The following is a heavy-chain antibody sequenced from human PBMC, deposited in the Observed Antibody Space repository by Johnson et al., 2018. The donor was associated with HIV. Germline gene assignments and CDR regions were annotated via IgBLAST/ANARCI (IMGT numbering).Heavy chain of an antibody. CDR2: IYSGGST. CDR3: ARDRVGATAFDI. V-gene: IGHV3-66*01. CDR1: GVTVSRNY. D-gene: IGHD1-26*01. J-gene: IGHJ3*02. Sequence: AAGGVTVSRNYMSWVHQAPGKGLEWVSVIYSGGSTYYADSVKGRFTISRDNSKNTLYLQMNSLRAEDTAVYCARDRVGATAFDIWGQGTLVTVSS.